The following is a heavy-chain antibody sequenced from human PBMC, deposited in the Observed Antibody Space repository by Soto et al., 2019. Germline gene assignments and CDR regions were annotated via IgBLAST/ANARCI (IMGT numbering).Heavy chain of an antibody. Sequence: GGSLRLSCAASGFTFSSYAMSWGRQAPGKGLEWVSAISGSGGSTYYADSVKGRFTIARDNSKNTLYLQMNSLRAEDTAVYYCAKIVAAARFDYWGQGTLVTVSS. J-gene: IGHJ4*02. CDR3: AKIVAAARFDY. CDR1: GFTFSSYA. V-gene: IGHV3-23*01. D-gene: IGHD6-13*01. CDR2: ISGSGGST.